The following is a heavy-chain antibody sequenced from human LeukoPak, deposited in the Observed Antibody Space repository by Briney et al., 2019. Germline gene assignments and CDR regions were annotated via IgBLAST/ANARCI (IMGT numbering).Heavy chain of an antibody. V-gene: IGHV3-15*01. CDR3: TTDRLPIGY. D-gene: IGHD2-15*01. CDR2: IKSKTDGETT. CDR1: GFIFSSAW. J-gene: IGHJ4*02. Sequence: TGGSLRLSCAASGFIFSSAWMTWVRQTPGQGLEWIARIKSKTDGETTDYAAPVKGRFTISSDSSNNTLYLQTNSLKTEDTAVYYCTTDRLPIGYWGQGTLVTVSS.